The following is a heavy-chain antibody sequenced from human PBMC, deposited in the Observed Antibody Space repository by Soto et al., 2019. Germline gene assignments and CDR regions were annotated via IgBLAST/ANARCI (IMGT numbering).Heavy chain of an antibody. D-gene: IGHD6-13*01. CDR3: ARQVIAADGTGYFQH. J-gene: IGHJ1*01. Sequence: SETLSLTCTVSGCSISTISYYWGWIRQPPGKGLEYIGNIHNTGNTFYNASLKSRVTISVDTSKSQFSLKLRSVTAADTAVYFCARQVIAADGTGYFQHWGQGAPVTVSS. V-gene: IGHV4-39*01. CDR2: IHNTGNT. CDR1: GCSISTISYY.